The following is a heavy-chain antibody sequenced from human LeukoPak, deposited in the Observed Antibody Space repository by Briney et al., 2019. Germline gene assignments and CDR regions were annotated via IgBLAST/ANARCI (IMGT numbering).Heavy chain of an antibody. CDR2: IIPILGIA. CDR1: GGTFSSYA. J-gene: IGHJ5*02. D-gene: IGHD3-22*01. CDR3: ARNGYYDSSGYWNWFDP. Sequence: SVKVSCKASGGTFSSYAISWVRQAPGQGLEWMGRIIPILGIANYAQKFQGRVTITADKSTSTAYMELSSLRPEDTAVYYCARNGYYDSSGYWNWFDPWGQGTLVTVSS. V-gene: IGHV1-69*04.